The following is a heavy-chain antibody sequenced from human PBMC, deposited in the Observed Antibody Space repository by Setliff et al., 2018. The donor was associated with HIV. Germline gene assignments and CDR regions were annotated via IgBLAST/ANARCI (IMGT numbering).Heavy chain of an antibody. D-gene: IGHD4-17*01. CDR2: IYHAGNT. CDR3: ARGTTLNVVPDAFDI. J-gene: IGHJ3*02. Sequence: SETLSLTCTVTGYSISSGYYWAWIRQPPGKGLEWIGYIYHAGNTYYNPSLKSRVTISVDTSKNQISLRLNSLTAADTAVYYCARGTTLNVVPDAFDIWGQGTMVTVAS. V-gene: IGHV4-38-2*02. CDR1: GYSISSGYY.